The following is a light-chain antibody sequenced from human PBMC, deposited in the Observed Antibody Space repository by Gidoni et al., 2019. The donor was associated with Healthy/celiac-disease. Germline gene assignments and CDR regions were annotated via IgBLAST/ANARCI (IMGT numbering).Light chain of an antibody. J-gene: IGLJ3*02. CDR2: SNN. V-gene: IGLV1-47*02. CDR1: SSNSGSNY. CDR3: AAWDDSLSGWV. Sequence: QSVLTQPPSASGTPGQRFTLSCSGSSSNSGSNYVYWYQQLPGTAPKLLIYSNNQRPSGVPDRFSGSKSGTSASLAISGLRSEDEADYYCAAWDDSLSGWVFGGGTKLTVL.